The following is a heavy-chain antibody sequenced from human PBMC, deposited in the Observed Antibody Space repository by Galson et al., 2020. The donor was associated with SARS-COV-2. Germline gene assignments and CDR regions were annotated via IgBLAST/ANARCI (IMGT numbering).Heavy chain of an antibody. CDR2: IWYDGSNK. V-gene: IGHV3-33*01. J-gene: IGHJ4*02. D-gene: IGHD3-22*01. CDR3: ATAPGSGYLPDYDY. Sequence: GGSLRLSCAASGFTFSSYGMHWVRQAPGKGLEWVAVIWYDGSNKYYADSVKGRFTISRDNSKNTLYLQMNSLRAEDTAVYYCATAPGSGYLPDYDYWGQGTLVTVSS. CDR1: GFTFSSYG.